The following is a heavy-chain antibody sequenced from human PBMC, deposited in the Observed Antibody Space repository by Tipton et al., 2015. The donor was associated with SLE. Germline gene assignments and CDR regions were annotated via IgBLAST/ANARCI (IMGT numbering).Heavy chain of an antibody. J-gene: IGHJ2*01. V-gene: IGHV4-28*01. D-gene: IGHD1-26*01. CDR3: ARNGGSYYMYFNL. Sequence: GLVKPSDTLSLTCAVSGYSISNSNWWAWIRQPPGKGLEWIGYIYYSGSTFYSPSLKSRVTMSVDTSKNQFSLKLSSVTAADTAVYYCARNGGSYYMYFNLWGRGTLVTVSS. CDR1: GYSISNSNW. CDR2: IYYSGST.